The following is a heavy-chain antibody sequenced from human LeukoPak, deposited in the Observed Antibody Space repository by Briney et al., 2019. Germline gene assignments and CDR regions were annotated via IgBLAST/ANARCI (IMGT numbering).Heavy chain of an antibody. V-gene: IGHV1-2*02. CDR2: INPNSGGT. D-gene: IGHD4-23*01. CDR3: ARDLTLYGGNSLD. J-gene: IGHJ4*02. Sequence: ASVKVSCKAFGYTFTGYYMHWVRQAPGQGLEWMGWINPNSGGTNYAQKFQGRVTMTRDTSISTAYMELSRLRSDDTAVYYCARDLTLYGGNSLDWGQGTLVTVSS. CDR1: GYTFTGYY.